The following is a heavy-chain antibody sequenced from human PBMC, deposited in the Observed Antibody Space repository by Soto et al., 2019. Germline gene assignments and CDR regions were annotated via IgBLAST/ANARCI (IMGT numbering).Heavy chain of an antibody. CDR2: ITGTGGNT. Sequence: EVRLLESGGGIAHPGGSLRLSCAASGFTFYTYTMSWVRQAPGKGLEWVSGITGTGGNTYYTDSVKGRFTIARDNSQNTLYLQMNSLRAEDPAVYFCAKVKGALPATADYWGQGTLVTVSS. CDR1: GFTFYTYT. CDR3: AKVKGALPATADY. V-gene: IGHV3-23*01. D-gene: IGHD1-26*01. J-gene: IGHJ4*02.